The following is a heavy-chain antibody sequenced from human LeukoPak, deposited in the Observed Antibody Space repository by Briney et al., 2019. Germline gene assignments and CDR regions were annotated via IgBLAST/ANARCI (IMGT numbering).Heavy chain of an antibody. CDR1: GYSISSGYY. J-gene: IGHJ4*02. CDR3: ARSYYDFWSGYSFPVYFDY. D-gene: IGHD3-3*01. V-gene: IGHV4-38-2*02. Sequence: SQTLSLTCTVSGYSISSGYYWGWIRQPPGKGLEWFWRIYNSGSTNYNPSLRSRVTMSVDTSKNQFSLKLSSVTAADTAVYYCARSYYDFWSGYSFPVYFDYWGQGTLVTVSS. CDR2: IYNSGST.